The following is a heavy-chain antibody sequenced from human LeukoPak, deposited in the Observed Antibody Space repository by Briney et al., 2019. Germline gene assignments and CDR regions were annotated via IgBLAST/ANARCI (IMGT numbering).Heavy chain of an antibody. V-gene: IGHV3-33*01. D-gene: IGHD6-13*01. J-gene: IGHJ4*02. CDR2: IWYDGSNK. CDR3: ARDRGVAAAYFDY. CDR1: GFTFSSYG. Sequence: GGSLRLSCAASGFTFSSYGMHWDRQAPGKGLEWVAVIWYDGSNKYYADSVKGRFTISRDNSKNTLYLQMNSLRAEDTAVYYCARDRGVAAAYFDYWGQGTLVTVSS.